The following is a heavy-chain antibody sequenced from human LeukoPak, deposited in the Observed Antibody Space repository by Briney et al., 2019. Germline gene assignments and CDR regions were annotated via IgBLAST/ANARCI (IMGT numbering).Heavy chain of an antibody. D-gene: IGHD2-15*01. CDR1: GGSISSGGYY. V-gene: IGHV4-31*03. J-gene: IGHJ5*02. CDR2: TYYSGST. CDR3: ARDACSGGSCYSGMVHWFDP. Sequence: SETLSLTCTVSGGSISSGGYYWSWIRQHPGKGLEWIGYTYYSGSTYYNPSLKSRVTISVDTSKNQFSLKLSSVTAADTAVYYCARDACSGGSCYSGMVHWFDPWGQGTLVTVSS.